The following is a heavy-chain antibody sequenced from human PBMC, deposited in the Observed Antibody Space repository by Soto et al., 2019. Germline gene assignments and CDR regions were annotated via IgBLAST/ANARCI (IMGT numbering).Heavy chain of an antibody. CDR2: ISYDGSNK. CDR3: ARGGGSGSYSPVYYYYYGMDV. V-gene: IGHV3-30-3*01. D-gene: IGHD3-10*01. Sequence: GSLRLSCAASGFTFSSYAMHWVRQAPGKGLEWVAVISYDGSNKYYADSVKGRFTISRDNSKNTLYLQMNSLRAEDTAVYYCARGGGSGSYSPVYYYYYGMDVWDQGTTVTVSS. CDR1: GFTFSSYA. J-gene: IGHJ6*02.